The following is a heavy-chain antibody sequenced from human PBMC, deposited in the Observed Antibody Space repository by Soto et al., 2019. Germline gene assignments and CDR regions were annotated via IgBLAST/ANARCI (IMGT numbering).Heavy chain of an antibody. CDR2: IIPIFGTA. Sequence: QVQLVQSGAEVKKPGSSVKVSCKASGGTFSSYAISWVRQAPGQGLEWMGGIIPIFGTANYAQKFQGRVTITADESTSTAYMELSSLSSEDTAVYYCARGNNGGSCYSCLWFDPWGQGTLVTVSS. V-gene: IGHV1-69*01. D-gene: IGHD2-15*01. J-gene: IGHJ5*02. CDR1: GGTFSSYA. CDR3: ARGNNGGSCYSCLWFDP.